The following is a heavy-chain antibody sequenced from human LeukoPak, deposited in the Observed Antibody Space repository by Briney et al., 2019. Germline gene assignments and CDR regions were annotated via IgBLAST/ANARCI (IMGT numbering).Heavy chain of an antibody. D-gene: IGHD3-16*01. J-gene: IGHJ5*02. CDR1: GGSITNYY. V-gene: IGHV4-59*08. CDR2: IFNSRNT. CDR3: ARHVSPFGSSDWFDP. Sequence: AETLSLTCTVSGGSITNYYWSWIRQPPGKGPEWIGNIFNSRNTNYNPSLSSRVTISVDTSKNRFSLKVSSVTAADTAVYYCARHVSPFGSSDWFDPWGQGTLVTVSS.